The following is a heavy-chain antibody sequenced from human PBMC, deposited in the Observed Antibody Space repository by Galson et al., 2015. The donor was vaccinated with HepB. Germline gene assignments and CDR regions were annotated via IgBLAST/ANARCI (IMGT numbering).Heavy chain of an antibody. CDR3: ARGTWYFDL. J-gene: IGHJ2*01. V-gene: IGHV7-4-1*02. Sequence: SVKVSCKASGYTFTTYTMNWVRQAPGQGLEWMGWINTNTGNPTYAQGFTGRFVFSLDTSVTTAYLQINSLKPEDTAVYYCARGTWYFDLWGRGTLVAVSS. CDR1: GYTFTTYT. CDR2: INTNTGNP.